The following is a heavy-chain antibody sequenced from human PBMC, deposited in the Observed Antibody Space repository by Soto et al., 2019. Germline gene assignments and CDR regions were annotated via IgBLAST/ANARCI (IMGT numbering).Heavy chain of an antibody. V-gene: IGHV3-66*01. CDR2: IYSGGST. D-gene: IGHD3-16*02. J-gene: IGHJ3*02. CDR1: GFTVSSNY. CDR3: ARNYDYIWGSYRTDAFDI. Sequence: EVQLVESGGGLVQPGGSLRLSCAASGFTVSSNYMSWVRQAPGKGLEWVSVIYSGGSTYYADSVKGRFTISRDNSKNTLYLQMNSLRAEDTAVYYCARNYDYIWGSYRTDAFDIWGQGTMVTVSS.